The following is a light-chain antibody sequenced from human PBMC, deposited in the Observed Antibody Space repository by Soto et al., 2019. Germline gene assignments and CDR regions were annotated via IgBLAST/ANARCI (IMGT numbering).Light chain of an antibody. J-gene: IGKJ1*01. V-gene: IGKV3-15*01. CDR3: QQYNNWPWT. CDR2: GAA. Sequence: EIVMTQSPATLSVSPGERATLSCRASQSISRKLAWYQQKPGQTPRLLIYGAATRATGIPGRFSGSGSGTEFTLTISSLQSADFAVYYCQQYNNWPWTFGQGTKVEVK. CDR1: QSISRK.